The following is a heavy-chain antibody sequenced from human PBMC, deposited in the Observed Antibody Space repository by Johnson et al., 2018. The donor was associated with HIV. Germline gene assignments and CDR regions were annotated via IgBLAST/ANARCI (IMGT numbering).Heavy chain of an antibody. CDR1: GFTFSSYD. CDR3: ARGEGYSGSYHRRDAFDI. V-gene: IGHV3-13*01. J-gene: IGHJ3*02. CDR2: IGTAGDT. D-gene: IGHD1-26*01. Sequence: VQLVESGGGLVQPGGSLRLSCAASGFTFSSYDMHWVRQATGKGLEWVSAIGTAGDTYYPGSVKGRFTISRDNSKNTLYLQMNSLRAEDTAVYYCARGEGYSGSYHRRDAFDIWGQGTMVTVSS.